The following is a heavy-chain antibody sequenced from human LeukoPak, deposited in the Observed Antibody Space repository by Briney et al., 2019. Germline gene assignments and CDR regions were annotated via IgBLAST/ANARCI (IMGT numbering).Heavy chain of an antibody. CDR2: IYPGNSDA. Sequence: GESLKISCRGSGYTFNTNWIGWVRQMPGKGLEWMGIIYPGNSDATYSPSSEGQVTISADKSISTAYLQWTSLKASDTAIYYCARQAGDRWSPFDYWGQGTRVTVSS. J-gene: IGHJ4*02. V-gene: IGHV5-51*01. D-gene: IGHD2-15*01. CDR3: ARQAGDRWSPFDY. CDR1: GYTFNTNW.